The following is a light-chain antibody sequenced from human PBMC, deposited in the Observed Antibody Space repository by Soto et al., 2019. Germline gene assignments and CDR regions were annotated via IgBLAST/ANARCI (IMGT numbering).Light chain of an antibody. CDR1: SSNIGAGYD. CDR3: QSYGSSLSGYV. CDR2: GNI. J-gene: IGLJ1*01. V-gene: IGLV1-40*01. Sequence: QSVLTQPPSVSGAPGQRVTISCTGSSSNIGAGYDVHWYQQLPGTAPKLLIYGNINRPSGVPDRFSGSKSGTSASLAITGLQAEDEADYYCQSYGSSLSGYVFGTGTKVTVL.